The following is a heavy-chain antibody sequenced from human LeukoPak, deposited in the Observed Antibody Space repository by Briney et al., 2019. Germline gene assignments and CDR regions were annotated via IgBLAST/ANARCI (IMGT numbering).Heavy chain of an antibody. D-gene: IGHD3-22*01. Sequence: GASVKVSCKASGGTFSSYAISWVRQAPGQGLVWMGRIIPILGIANYAQKFQGRVTITADKSTSTAYMELSSLRSEDTAVYYCARDSHYYDSSGYPIWGQGTMVTVSS. CDR2: IIPILGIA. CDR1: GGTFSSYA. V-gene: IGHV1-69*04. J-gene: IGHJ3*02. CDR3: ARDSHYYDSSGYPI.